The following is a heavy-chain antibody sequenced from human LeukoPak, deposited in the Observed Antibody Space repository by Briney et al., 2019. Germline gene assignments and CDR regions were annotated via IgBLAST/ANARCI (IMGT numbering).Heavy chain of an antibody. J-gene: IGHJ5*02. Sequence: GGSLRLSCAASGFIFSSYGMHWVRQAPGKGLEWVAVIWYDGSNKYYADSVKGRFTISRDNSKNTLYLQMNSLRAEDTAVYYCAREVTTGTTGVLDPWGQGTLVTVSS. V-gene: IGHV3-33*01. D-gene: IGHD1-1*01. CDR2: IWYDGSNK. CDR3: AREVTTGTTGVLDP. CDR1: GFIFSSYG.